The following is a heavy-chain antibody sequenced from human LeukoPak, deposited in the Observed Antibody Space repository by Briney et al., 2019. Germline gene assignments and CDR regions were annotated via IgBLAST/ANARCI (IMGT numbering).Heavy chain of an antibody. J-gene: IGHJ5*02. V-gene: IGHV4-38-2*02. CDR1: GVSIDKYW. CDR3: ARVGDYGDYVNWFDP. D-gene: IGHD4-17*01. Sequence: PSETLSLTCNFSGVSIDKYWWTWIRQPAGKGLEWIGSGYHIGSTYFNPSLRSRVTILIDIFKNQFSLKMSSVTAADTAIYYCARVGDYGDYVNWFDPWGPGTLVTVSS. CDR2: GYHIGST.